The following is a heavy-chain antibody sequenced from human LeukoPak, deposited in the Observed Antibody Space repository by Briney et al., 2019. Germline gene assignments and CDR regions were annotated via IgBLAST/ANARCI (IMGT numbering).Heavy chain of an antibody. CDR3: ARGPSAYPKCFDY. CDR1: GLNFSSFV. Sequence: GGSLRLSCAASGLNFSSFVMHWVRQAPGKGLEWVAVIWYDGSNKYYADSVKGRFTISRDNSKNTLYLQMNSLRAEDTAVCYCARGPSAYPKCFDYWGQGTLVTVSS. CDR2: IWYDGSNK. V-gene: IGHV3-33*01. J-gene: IGHJ4*02. D-gene: IGHD5-12*01.